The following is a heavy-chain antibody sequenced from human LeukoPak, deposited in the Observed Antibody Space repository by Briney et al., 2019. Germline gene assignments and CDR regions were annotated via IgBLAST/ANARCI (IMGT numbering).Heavy chain of an antibody. D-gene: IGHD2-2*02. Sequence: KPSQTLSLTCTVSGGSISSGDYYWSWIRQPPGKGLEWIGYIYYSGSTYYNPSLKSRVTISVHTSKNQFSLKLSSVTAADTAVYYCARGPYHLLPYQLLYNYWGQGTLVTVSS. J-gene: IGHJ4*02. V-gene: IGHV4-30-4*08. CDR1: GGSISSGDYY. CDR3: ARGPYHLLPYQLLYNY. CDR2: IYYSGST.